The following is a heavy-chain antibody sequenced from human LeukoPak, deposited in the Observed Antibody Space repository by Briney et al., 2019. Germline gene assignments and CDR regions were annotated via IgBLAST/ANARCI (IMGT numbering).Heavy chain of an antibody. V-gene: IGHV1-8*02. Sequence: ASVKVSCKASGYTFTTCDINWVRQVTGQGLEWMGWMNPNSGNTGYAQKFQGRVTMTRNTSISTAYMELSSLRSEDTAVYYCARDNGGTAMAYYYYYYMDVWGKGTTVTISS. CDR1: GYTFTTCD. CDR2: MNPNSGNT. D-gene: IGHD5-18*01. J-gene: IGHJ6*03. CDR3: ARDNGGTAMAYYYYYYMDV.